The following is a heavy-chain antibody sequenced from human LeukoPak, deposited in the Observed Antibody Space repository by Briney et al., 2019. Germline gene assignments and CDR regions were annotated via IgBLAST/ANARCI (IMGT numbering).Heavy chain of an antibody. CDR1: GGSISSYY. CDR2: IYYSGST. D-gene: IGHD3-16*01. CDR3: AVFAYLPFDY. Sequence: SETLSLTCTVSGGSISSYYWSWIRQPPGKGLEWIGYIYYSGSTNYNPSLKSRVTISVDTSKNQFSLKLSSVTAADTAVYYCAVFAYLPFDYWGQGTLVTVSS. J-gene: IGHJ4*02. V-gene: IGHV4-59*12.